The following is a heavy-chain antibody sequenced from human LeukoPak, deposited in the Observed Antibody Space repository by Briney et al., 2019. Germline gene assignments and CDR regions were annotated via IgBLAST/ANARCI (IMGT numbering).Heavy chain of an antibody. CDR2: ISGSGGST. D-gene: IGHD6-13*01. V-gene: IGHV3-23*01. Sequence: GGSLRLSCAASGFTFSSYAMSWVRQAPGKGLEWASAISGSGGSTYYADSVKGRFTISRDNSKNTLYLQMNSLRAEDTAVYYCAKDRGLLSSSWYLFDYWGQGTLVTVSS. CDR3: AKDRGLLSSSWYLFDY. J-gene: IGHJ4*02. CDR1: GFTFSSYA.